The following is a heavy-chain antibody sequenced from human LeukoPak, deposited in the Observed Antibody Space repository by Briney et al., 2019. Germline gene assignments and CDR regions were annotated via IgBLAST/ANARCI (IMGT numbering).Heavy chain of an antibody. Sequence: ASVKVSCKASGYTFTGYYMHWVRQASGQGPEWMGWINPNSGGTNYAQKFQGRVTMTRDTSISTAYMELSRLRSDDTAVYYCARDFRDIVVVPAALYYYYMDVWGKGTTVTVSS. CDR2: INPNSGGT. D-gene: IGHD2-2*01. V-gene: IGHV1-2*02. CDR3: ARDFRDIVVVPAALYYYYMDV. J-gene: IGHJ6*03. CDR1: GYTFTGYY.